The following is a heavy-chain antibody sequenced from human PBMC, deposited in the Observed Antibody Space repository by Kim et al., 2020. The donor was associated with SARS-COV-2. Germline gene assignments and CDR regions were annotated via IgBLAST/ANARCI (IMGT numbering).Heavy chain of an antibody. CDR3: ARDRDYRFDL. Sequence: ASVKVSCKTSGYTFVTYGLSWVRQAPGQGLEWMGWISTDSGYTKYAQKFQDRVTLTKDTSTSTAYMELRSLISDDTAVYFCARDRDYRFDLWGQGTLVTVSS. V-gene: IGHV1-18*01. D-gene: IGHD3-16*02. CDR1: GYTFVTYG. J-gene: IGHJ4*02. CDR2: ISTDSGYT.